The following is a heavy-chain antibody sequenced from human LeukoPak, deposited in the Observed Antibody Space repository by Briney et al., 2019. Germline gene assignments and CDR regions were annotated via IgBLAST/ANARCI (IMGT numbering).Heavy chain of an antibody. CDR1: VSTFTTYF. D-gene: IGHD6-13*01. J-gene: IGHJ3*02. Sequence: GEPLNFPCLASVSTFTTYFIGWAGHVPGKGRDWMAMIVPGDTDPRYSPSFRGQVSISADKSISTAYLQWRSLQASDTAMYYCARPNLMAASSNDAFDIWGQGTMVTVSS. V-gene: IGHV5-51*01. CDR3: ARPNLMAASSNDAFDI. CDR2: IVPGDTDP.